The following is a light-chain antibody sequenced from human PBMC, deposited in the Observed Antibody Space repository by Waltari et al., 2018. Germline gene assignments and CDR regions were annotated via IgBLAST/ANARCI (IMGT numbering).Light chain of an antibody. CDR3: QHYVNLPVT. J-gene: IGKJ1*01. CDR1: QRVGRS. CDR2: DTS. Sequence: EIVLTQSPGTLSLSPGERATLSCRASQRVGRSLAWYQQKPGLPPRLLIDDTSSRATGTPGRFSGSGSGTDFSLAISSLEPEDFAVYFCQHYVNLPVTFGQGTKVEI. V-gene: IGKV3-20*01.